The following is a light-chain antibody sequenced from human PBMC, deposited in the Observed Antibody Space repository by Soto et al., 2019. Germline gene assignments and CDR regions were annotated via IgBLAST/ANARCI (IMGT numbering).Light chain of an antibody. J-gene: IGLJ2*01. CDR2: DDS. V-gene: IGLV3-21*02. Sequence: SYELTQPPSVSVAPGQTARVTCGGSNIGSKRVHWYQQRPGQAPVVVVYDDSGRPSGIPERFSGSLLGGKAALTLSGAQPEDEAEYYCMLSYSGVRPDVVFGGGTKLPS. CDR3: MLSYSGVRPDVV. CDR1: NIGSKR.